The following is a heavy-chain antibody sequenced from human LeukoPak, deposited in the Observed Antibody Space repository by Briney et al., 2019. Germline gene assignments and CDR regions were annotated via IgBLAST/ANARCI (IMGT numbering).Heavy chain of an antibody. CDR3: AREQTVDQNFDY. CDR2: TYYSSKWYN. V-gene: IGHV6-1*01. J-gene: IGHJ4*02. D-gene: IGHD7-27*01. Sequence: SQTLSLTCVISGDSVSINTADWNWIRQSPSRGLEWLGRTYYSSKWYNNYAVSVKSRISINPDTSKNQFSLQLKSVTPEDTAVYYCAREQTVDQNFDYWGQGRLVTVSS. CDR1: GDSVSINTAD.